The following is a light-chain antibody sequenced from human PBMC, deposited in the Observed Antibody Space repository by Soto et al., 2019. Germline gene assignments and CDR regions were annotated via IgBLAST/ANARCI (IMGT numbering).Light chain of an antibody. CDR2: DAS. CDR1: QSVSSY. J-gene: IGKJ5*01. CDR3: QQRSNWPPSIT. V-gene: IGKV3-11*01. Sequence: EIVLTQSPATLSLSPGERATLSCRAGQSVSSYLAWYQQKPGQAPRLLIYDASNRATGIPARFSGSRSGTDFTLTISSLEPEDFAVYYCQQRSNWPPSITFGQGTRLEIK.